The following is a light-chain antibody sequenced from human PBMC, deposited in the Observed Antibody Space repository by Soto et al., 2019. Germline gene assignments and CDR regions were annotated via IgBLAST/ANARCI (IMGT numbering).Light chain of an antibody. CDR3: QQYNGYPHT. J-gene: IGKJ2*01. V-gene: IGKV1-5*03. CDR1: QSISTW. CDR2: KAS. Sequence: DIQMTQSPSTLSASVGDRVTITCRANQSISTWLAWYQQKPGKAPKLLIYKASSLRNGVPSRFSGSGSGTEFTLSIYSLQPDDFASYYCQQYNGYPHTCGQGTKLEIK.